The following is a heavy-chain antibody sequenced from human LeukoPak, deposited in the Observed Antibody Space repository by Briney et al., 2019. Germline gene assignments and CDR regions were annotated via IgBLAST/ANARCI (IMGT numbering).Heavy chain of an antibody. Sequence: GGSLRLSCEASGFTLSSYWMSWVRQAPGKGLEWVARIKKDGSEKHYVDSVKGRFTISRDNAKNSVYLQMSALRADDTAIYYCARASGCYDYWGRGTLVTVSS. J-gene: IGHJ4*02. D-gene: IGHD6-19*01. CDR3: ARASGCYDY. V-gene: IGHV3-7*04. CDR1: GFTLSSYW. CDR2: IKKDGSEK.